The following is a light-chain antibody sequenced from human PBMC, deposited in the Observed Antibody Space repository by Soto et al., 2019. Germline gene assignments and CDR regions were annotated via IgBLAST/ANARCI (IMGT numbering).Light chain of an antibody. J-gene: IGKJ1*01. V-gene: IGKV3-20*01. CDR3: QHYARSVGT. Sequence: EIVLTQSPGTLSLSPGERATVSCRASQSASSSYFAWYQQKSGQAPRLLISGTSNRATGIPDRFSGSGSGKDFPLTINRREPEDFAVYYCQHYARSVGTFGQGTRVEIK. CDR1: QSASSSY. CDR2: GTS.